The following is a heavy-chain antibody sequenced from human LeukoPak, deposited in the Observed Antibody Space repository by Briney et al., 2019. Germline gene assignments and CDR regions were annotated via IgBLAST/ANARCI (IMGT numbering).Heavy chain of an antibody. J-gene: IGHJ4*02. V-gene: IGHV1-46*01. Sequence: GASVKVSCKASGYTFTSYYMHWVRQAPGEGLEWMGIINPSGGSTSYAQKFQGRVTMTRDTSTSTVYMELSSLRSEDTAVYYCARDTPYCSSTSCYPSHFDYWGQGTLVTVSS. D-gene: IGHD2-2*01. CDR1: GYTFTSYY. CDR3: ARDTPYCSSTSCYPSHFDY. CDR2: INPSGGST.